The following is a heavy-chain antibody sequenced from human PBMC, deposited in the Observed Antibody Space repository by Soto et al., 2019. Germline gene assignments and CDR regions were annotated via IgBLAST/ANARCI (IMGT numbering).Heavy chain of an antibody. J-gene: IGHJ4*02. V-gene: IGHV3-15*07. Sequence: EVHLVESGGGLVKPGGSLRLSCAASGFTLSNACMNWVRQAPGKGLEWVGRIKTKSEGGTTDYAAPVKGRFTISRDDSKNTLNLQMNSLIAEDTAVYYCTTDTRWAVAGSPTQDYWGQGTLVTVSS. CDR2: IKTKSEGGTT. CDR3: TTDTRWAVAGSPTQDY. D-gene: IGHD6-19*01. CDR1: GFTLSNAC.